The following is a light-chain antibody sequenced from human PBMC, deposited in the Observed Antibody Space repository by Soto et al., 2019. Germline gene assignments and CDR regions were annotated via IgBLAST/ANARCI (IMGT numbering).Light chain of an antibody. J-gene: IGKJ1*01. V-gene: IGKV3-15*01. Sequence: EIVMTQAPATLAVSPGERATLSCRASQSVSSNLAWYQQKPGQAPRLLILGASTRATGIPGRFSGSGSGTEFTLTISSLQSEDSAVYYCQQYSNWPRTFGQGTKVDIK. CDR2: GAS. CDR1: QSVSSN. CDR3: QQYSNWPRT.